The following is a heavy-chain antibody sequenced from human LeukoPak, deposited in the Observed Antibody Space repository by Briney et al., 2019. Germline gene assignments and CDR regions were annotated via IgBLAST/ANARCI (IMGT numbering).Heavy chain of an antibody. V-gene: IGHV1-18*04. CDR3: ARVQLWFGELFGYYFDY. Sequence: GASVKVSCKASGYTFTSYYMHWVRQAPGQGLEWMGWISAYNGNTNYAQKLQGRVTMTTDTSTSTAYMELRSLRSDDTAVYYCARVQLWFGELFGYYFDYWGQGTLVTVSS. J-gene: IGHJ4*02. CDR2: ISAYNGNT. CDR1: GYTFTSYY. D-gene: IGHD3-10*01.